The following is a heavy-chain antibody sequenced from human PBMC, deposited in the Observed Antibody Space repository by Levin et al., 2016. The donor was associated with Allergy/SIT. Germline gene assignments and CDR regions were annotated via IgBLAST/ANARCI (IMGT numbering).Heavy chain of an antibody. J-gene: IGHJ4*02. CDR1: DGSISGYY. D-gene: IGHD1-1*01. Sequence: SETLSLTCTVSDGSISGYYWSWIRQPPGKGLEWIGYVYSTGSTYHNPSLQSRVIVSLDTSKNQVSLKLSSVTAADTAVYYCARDKGGTPGDFFDYWGRGTLVTVSS. V-gene: IGHV4-59*01. CDR3: ARDKGGTPGDFFDY. CDR2: VYSTGST.